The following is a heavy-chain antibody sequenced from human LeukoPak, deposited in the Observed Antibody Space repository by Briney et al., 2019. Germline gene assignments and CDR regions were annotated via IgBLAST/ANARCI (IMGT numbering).Heavy chain of an antibody. CDR2: ISISGDTT. CDR3: AREGYYGSGSPPSLYFDY. CDR1: GFTFSSHA. Sequence: GGSLRLSCGASGFTFSSHAMTWVRQAPGKGLEWVSAISISGDTTYYADAVKGRFTISRDNSKNTVYLQMNSLRPEDTAIYYCAREGYYGSGSPPSLYFDYWGQGTLVTVSS. V-gene: IGHV3-23*01. D-gene: IGHD3-10*01. J-gene: IGHJ4*02.